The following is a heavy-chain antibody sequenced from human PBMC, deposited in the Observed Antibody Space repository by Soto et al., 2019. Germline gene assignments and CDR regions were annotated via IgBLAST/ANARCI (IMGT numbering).Heavy chain of an antibody. CDR1: GFTFSNYA. J-gene: IGHJ4*02. CDR3: ARASGPSRWLQLRVPPDY. D-gene: IGHD1-1*01. CDR2: ISYDASNQ. V-gene: IGHV3-30-3*01. Sequence: GGSLRLSCAASGFTFSNYAMHWVRQAPGKGLEWVAVISYDASNQFHADSVKGRFTLSRDNSKNTLYLQMSSLRPEDTAVYYCARASGPSRWLQLRVPPDYWGQGTLVTVSS.